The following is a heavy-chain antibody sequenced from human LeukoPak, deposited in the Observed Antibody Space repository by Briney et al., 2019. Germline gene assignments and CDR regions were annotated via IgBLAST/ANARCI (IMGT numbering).Heavy chain of an antibody. V-gene: IGHV3-30-3*01. CDR2: ISYDGSNK. CDR3: ARGITMVRGATGDDWFDP. D-gene: IGHD3-10*01. J-gene: IGHJ5*02. Sequence: GGPLRLSCAASGFTFSSYAMHWVRQAPGKGLEWVAVISYDGSNKYYADSVKGRFTISRDNSKNTLYLQMNSLRAEDTAVYYCARGITMVRGATGDDWFDPWGQGTLVTVSS. CDR1: GFTFSSYA.